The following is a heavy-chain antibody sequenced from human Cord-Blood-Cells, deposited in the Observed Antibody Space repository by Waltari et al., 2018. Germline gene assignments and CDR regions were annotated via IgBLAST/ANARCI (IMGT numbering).Heavy chain of an antibody. V-gene: IGHV3-21*01. CDR1: GFTFSSYS. D-gene: IGHD6-13*01. CDR2: ISSSSSYI. Sequence: EVQLVESGGGLVKPGGSLRLSCAASGFTFSSYSMNWVRQAPGKGLAWVSSISSSSSYIYYADSVNGRFTISRDNAKNSLYLQMNSLRAEDTAVYYCARDRAAGPTRYYYYGMDVWGQGTTVTVSS. CDR3: ARDRAAGPTRYYYYGMDV. J-gene: IGHJ6*02.